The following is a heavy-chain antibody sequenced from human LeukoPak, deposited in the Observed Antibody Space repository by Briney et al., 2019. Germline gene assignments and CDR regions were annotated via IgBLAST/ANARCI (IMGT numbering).Heavy chain of an antibody. CDR2: INPSGGCT. V-gene: IGHV1-46*01. CDR3: ARDVASTYSYGLYYYYYYGMDV. J-gene: IGHJ6*02. Sequence: ASVEVSCKASGYTFTSYYMHWVRQAPGQGLEWMGIINPSGGCTSYAQKFQGRVTMTRDTSTSTVYMELSSLRSEDTAVYYCARDVASTYSYGLYYYYYYGMDVWGQGTTVTVSS. CDR1: GYTFTSYY. D-gene: IGHD5-18*01.